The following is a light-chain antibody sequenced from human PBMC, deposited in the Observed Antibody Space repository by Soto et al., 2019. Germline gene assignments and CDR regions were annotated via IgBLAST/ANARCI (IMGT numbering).Light chain of an antibody. CDR1: QSVRSN. CDR3: LKYYDGPRWA. V-gene: IGKV3-15*01. CDR2: GAS. J-gene: IGKJ1*01. Sequence: EIVMTQSPATLSVSPGERATLSCRASQSVRSNLAWCQQKPGQAPRLLIYGASTRATGIPARFSGSGSGTEFTLTISSLQSEDAATYYCLKYYDGPRWAFGPGTKVDIK.